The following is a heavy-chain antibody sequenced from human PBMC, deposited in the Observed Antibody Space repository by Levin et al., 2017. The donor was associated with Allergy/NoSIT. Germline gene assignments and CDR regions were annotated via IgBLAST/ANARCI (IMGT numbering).Heavy chain of an antibody. D-gene: IGHD3-16*01. CDR1: GYSFSIYW. J-gene: IGHJ3*01. CDR2: IYPGDSDI. Sequence: GESLKISCKGSGYSFSIYWIGWVRQMPGEGLEWMGIIYPGDSDIRYSPSFQGQVTISADKSITTPYLQWSSLKASDTATYYCAKLRRSAVRYDAFDVWGQGTVVTVSS. CDR3: AKLRRSAVRYDAFDV. V-gene: IGHV5-51*01.